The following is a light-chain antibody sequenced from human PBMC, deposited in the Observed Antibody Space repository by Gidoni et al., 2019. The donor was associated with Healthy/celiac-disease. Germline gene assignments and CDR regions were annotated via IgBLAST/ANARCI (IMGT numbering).Light chain of an antibody. J-gene: IGKJ2*01. CDR2: DAS. CDR1: QSVSSY. V-gene: IGKV3-11*01. Sequence: EIVLTQSPATLSLSPGERATLSCRASQSVSSYLAWYQQNPGQAPRLLIYDASNRATGIPARFSGSGSGTDFTLTISSLEPEDFAVYYCQQRSNWPPYTFXQXTKLXIK. CDR3: QQRSNWPPYT.